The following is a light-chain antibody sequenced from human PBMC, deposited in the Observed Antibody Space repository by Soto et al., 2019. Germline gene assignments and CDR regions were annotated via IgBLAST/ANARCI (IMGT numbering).Light chain of an antibody. CDR2: GAS. J-gene: IGKJ3*01. V-gene: IGKV3-15*01. CDR1: QSVSSN. CDR3: QQFDDYPFT. Sequence: VMTQSPATLSVSPGERATLSCRASQSVSSNVAWYQQIPGQTPRLLIYGASTRATGIPVRFSGSGSGTEFTLTVSSLQPEDFATYYCQQFDDYPFTFGPGTKVDIK.